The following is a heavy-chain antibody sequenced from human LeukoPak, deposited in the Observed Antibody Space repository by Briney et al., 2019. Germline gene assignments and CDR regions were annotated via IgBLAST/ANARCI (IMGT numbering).Heavy chain of an antibody. Sequence: GGSLRLSCVASGFIFRNYAMSWVRQAPGEGLEWVSGISDNGGGTYYADSLKGRFTISRDNSKSMLYLQMNSLRAEDTAVYYCAKESGALGAPLYDYWGRGILVTASS. D-gene: IGHD4/OR15-4a*01. J-gene: IGHJ4*02. CDR1: GFIFRNYA. CDR2: ISDNGGGT. V-gene: IGHV3-23*01. CDR3: AKESGALGAPLYDY.